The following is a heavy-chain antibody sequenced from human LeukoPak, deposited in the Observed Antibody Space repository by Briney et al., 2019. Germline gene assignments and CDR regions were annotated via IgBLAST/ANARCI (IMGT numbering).Heavy chain of an antibody. CDR3: ARVHYCSSTSCYGDLRFDP. V-gene: IGHV4-59*01. D-gene: IGHD2-2*01. CDR1: GGSISSYY. J-gene: IGHJ5*02. CDR2: IYYSGST. Sequence: SETLSLTCTVSGGSISSYYWSWIRQPPGKGLEWIEYIYYSGSTNYNPSLKSRVTISVDTSKNQFSLKLSSATAADTAVYYCARVHYCSSTSCYGDLRFDPWGQGTLVTVSS.